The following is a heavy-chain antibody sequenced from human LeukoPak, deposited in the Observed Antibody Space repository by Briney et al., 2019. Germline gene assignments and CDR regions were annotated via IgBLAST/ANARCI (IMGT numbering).Heavy chain of an antibody. J-gene: IGHJ3*02. D-gene: IGHD5-18*01. CDR2: IYPGDSDT. Sequence: GESLKISCQGSGYSFTKYWVGWVRQMPGKGLEWMGIIYPGDSDTRYSPSFQGQVTISADKSISSAYLQWSSLKASDTAMYYCARTVDTAMVDAFDIWGQGTMVTVSS. CDR3: ARTVDTAMVDAFDI. CDR1: GYSFTKYW. V-gene: IGHV5-51*01.